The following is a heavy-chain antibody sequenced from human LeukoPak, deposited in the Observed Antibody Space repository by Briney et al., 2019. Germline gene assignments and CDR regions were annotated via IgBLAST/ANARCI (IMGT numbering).Heavy chain of an antibody. D-gene: IGHD1-1*01. Sequence: SETLSLTCTVSGGSISSYYWSWIRQPAGKGLEWIGRIYTSGSTNYNPSLKSRVTMSVDTSKNQFSLKLSSVTAADAAVYYCARDGSYNDAFDIWGQGTMVTVSS. CDR2: IYTSGST. CDR3: ARDGSYNDAFDI. CDR1: GGSISSYY. V-gene: IGHV4-4*07. J-gene: IGHJ3*02.